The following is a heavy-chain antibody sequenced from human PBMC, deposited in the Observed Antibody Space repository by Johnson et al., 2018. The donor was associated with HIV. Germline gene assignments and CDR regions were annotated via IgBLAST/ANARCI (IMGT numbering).Heavy chain of an antibody. V-gene: IGHV3-64*01. J-gene: IGHJ3*02. CDR1: GFTFSSYG. Sequence: VQLVESGGGVVQRGGSLRLSCVASGFTFSSYGMHWVRQAPGKGLEFVSAISSNGGSTSYANSVKGRFTISRDNSKNTLYLQMGSLRAEDMAVYYCARGGITFGGVIAPGAFDIWGQGTMVTVSS. D-gene: IGHD3-16*02. CDR2: ISSNGGST. CDR3: ARGGITFGGVIAPGAFDI.